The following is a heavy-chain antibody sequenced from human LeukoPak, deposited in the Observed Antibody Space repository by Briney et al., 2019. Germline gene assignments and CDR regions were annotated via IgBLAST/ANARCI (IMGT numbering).Heavy chain of an antibody. D-gene: IGHD3-10*01. J-gene: IGHJ4*02. CDR2: ISSSSSYI. V-gene: IGHV3-21*01. Sequence: PGGSLRLSCAASGFTFSSYSMNWVRQAPGKGLEWVSSISSSSSYIYYAGSVKGRFTISRDNSKNTLYLQMNSLRVEDTAVYHCARDGPEENGSPLDYWGQGTLVTVSS. CDR1: GFTFSSYS. CDR3: ARDGPEENGSPLDY.